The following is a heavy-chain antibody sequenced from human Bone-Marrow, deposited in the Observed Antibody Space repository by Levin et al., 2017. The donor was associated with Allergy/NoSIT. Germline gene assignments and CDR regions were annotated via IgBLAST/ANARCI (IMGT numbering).Heavy chain of an antibody. Sequence: ASGPTLVKPTETLTLTCTFSGFSLNTDEVHVGWIRQPPGKALEWLALIFWDDDKRYSPSLRSRLTITKDASKNQVVLSMTNMDPVDTATYYCGAKFDYWGQGILVTVSS. CDR2: IFWDDDK. V-gene: IGHV2-5*02. J-gene: IGHJ4*02. CDR3: GAKFDY. CDR1: GFSLNTDEVH.